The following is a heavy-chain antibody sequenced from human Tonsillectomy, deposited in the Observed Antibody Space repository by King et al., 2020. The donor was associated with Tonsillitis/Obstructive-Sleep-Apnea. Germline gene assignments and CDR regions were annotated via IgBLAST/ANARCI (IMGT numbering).Heavy chain of an antibody. CDR1: GFTFSSYE. D-gene: IGHD3-9*01. CDR3: ARPPDYDILTGRDY. V-gene: IGHV3-48*03. J-gene: IGHJ4*02. Sequence: VQLVESGGGLVQPGGSLRLSCAASGFTFSSYEMNWVRQAPGKGLEWVSYISSSGSTIYYADSVKGRFTISRDNAKNSLYLQMNSLRAEDTAVYYCARPPDYDILTGRDYWGQGTLVTVSS. CDR2: ISSSGSTI.